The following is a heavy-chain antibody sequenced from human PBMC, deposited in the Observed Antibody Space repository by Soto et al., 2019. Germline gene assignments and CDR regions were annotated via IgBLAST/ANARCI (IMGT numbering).Heavy chain of an antibody. CDR2: ISAYNGNT. D-gene: IGHD6-13*01. Sequence: QVQLVQSGAEVKKPGASVKVSCKASGYTFTSYGISWVRQAPGQGLEWMGWISAYNGNTNYAQKLQGRVTMTTDTSTSTAYMEVRSLRSDETTDYYCARHWAAAGPFDYWGQGTLVTVSS. V-gene: IGHV1-18*01. J-gene: IGHJ4*02. CDR1: GYTFTSYG. CDR3: ARHWAAAGPFDY.